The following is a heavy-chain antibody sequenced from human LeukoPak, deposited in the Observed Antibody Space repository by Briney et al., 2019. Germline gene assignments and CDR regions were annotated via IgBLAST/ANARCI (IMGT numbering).Heavy chain of an antibody. V-gene: IGHV3-9*03. D-gene: IGHD7-27*01. CDR2: ISWNSGSI. J-gene: IGHJ4*02. Sequence: GRSLRLSCAASGFTFDDYAMHWVRQAPGKGLGRVSGISWNSGSIGYADSVKGRFTISRDNAKNSLYLQMNSLRAEDMALYYCAKATPSGVSWGNYYFDYWGQGTLVTVSS. CDR3: AKATPSGVSWGNYYFDY. CDR1: GFTFDDYA.